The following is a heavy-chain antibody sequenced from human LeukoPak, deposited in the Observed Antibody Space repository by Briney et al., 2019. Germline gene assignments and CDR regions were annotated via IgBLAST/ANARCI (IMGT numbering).Heavy chain of an antibody. CDR1: GFTFSSYA. CDR2: VSGSGGST. J-gene: IGHJ4*02. D-gene: IGHD2-2*01. Sequence: PGGSLRLSCAASGFTFSSYAMSWVRQAPGKGLEWVSAVSGSGGSTYYAASVKGRFTISRDNSKNTLYLQMNSLRAEDTAVYYCAKGSSKVVPAATFDYWGQGTLVTVSS. V-gene: IGHV3-23*01. CDR3: AKGSSKVVPAATFDY.